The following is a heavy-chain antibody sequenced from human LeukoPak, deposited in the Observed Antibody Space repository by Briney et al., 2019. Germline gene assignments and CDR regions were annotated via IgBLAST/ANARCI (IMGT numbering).Heavy chain of an antibody. V-gene: IGHV7-4-1*02. J-gene: IGHJ4*01. Sequence: ASVKVSCKASGYTFTTYVLNWVRQAPGQGFEWMGFINTYTRNPTYAQGFTGRFVFSLDTSVSTAYLQISNLRAEDTAVYYCARQVGTASSHDFGHWGHGALVTVSS. D-gene: IGHD2-21*02. CDR3: ARQVGTASSHDFGH. CDR1: GYTFTTYV. CDR2: INTYTRNP.